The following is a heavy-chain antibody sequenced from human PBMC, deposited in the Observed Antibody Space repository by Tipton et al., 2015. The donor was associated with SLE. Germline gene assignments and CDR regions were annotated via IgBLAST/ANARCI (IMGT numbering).Heavy chain of an antibody. CDR3: ARAPEGFLEWYGYYFDY. CDR2: IYYSGST. CDR1: GGSISSYY. V-gene: IGHV4-39*01. Sequence: TLSLTCTVSGGSISSYYWSWIRQPPGKGLEWIGSIYYSGSTYYNPSLKSRVTISVDTSKNQFSLKLSSVTAADTAVYYCARAPEGFLEWYGYYFDYWGQGTLVTVSS. D-gene: IGHD3-3*01. J-gene: IGHJ4*02.